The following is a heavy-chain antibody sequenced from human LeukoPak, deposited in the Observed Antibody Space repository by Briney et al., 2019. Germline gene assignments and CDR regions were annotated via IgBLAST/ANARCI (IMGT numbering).Heavy chain of an antibody. Sequence: GGSLRLSCAASGFTFSSYWMSWVRQAPGKELEWVAIIKLDGSESYCVDSVEGRFTVSRDNTKNSLYLQMNSLRAEDTAVYYCARDTLSGVIIGPRMDVWGQGTTVTVSS. J-gene: IGHJ6*02. V-gene: IGHV3-7*01. CDR2: IKLDGSES. CDR1: GFTFSSYW. CDR3: ARDTLSGVIIGPRMDV. D-gene: IGHD3-3*01.